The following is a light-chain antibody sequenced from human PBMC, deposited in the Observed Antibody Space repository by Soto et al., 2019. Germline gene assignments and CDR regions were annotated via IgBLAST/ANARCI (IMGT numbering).Light chain of an antibody. CDR3: QQYNSYSPST. CDR1: QNIRGW. V-gene: IGKV1-5*01. Sequence: DIPMTQSPSTLSASVGDRVTITCRASQNIRGWLAWYQQKPGKAPKLLIYHASSLESGVPSRFSGSGSETEFTHTISSLQPDDFGTYYCQQYNSYSPSTFGQGTKLHIK. CDR2: HAS. J-gene: IGKJ2*01.